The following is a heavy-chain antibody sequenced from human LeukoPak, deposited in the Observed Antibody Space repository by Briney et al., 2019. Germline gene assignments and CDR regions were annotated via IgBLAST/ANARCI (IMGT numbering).Heavy chain of an antibody. CDR1: EFSVGSNY. D-gene: IGHD6-19*01. CDR2: IYSGGST. CDR3: ARRVQWLIPFYNWFDP. Sequence: GGSLRLSCAASEFSVGSNYMTWVRQAPGKGLEWVSLIYSGGSTYYADSVKGRFTISRDNSKNTLYLQMNSLRAEDTAVYYCARRVQWLIPFYNWFDPWGQGTLVTVSS. J-gene: IGHJ5*02. V-gene: IGHV3-66*04.